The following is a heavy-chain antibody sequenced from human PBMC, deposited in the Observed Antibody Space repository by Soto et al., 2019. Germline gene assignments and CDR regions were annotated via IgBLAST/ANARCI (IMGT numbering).Heavy chain of an antibody. Sequence: SETLSLTCAVYGGSFSGYYWSWIRQPPGKGLEWIGEINHSGSTNYNPSLKSRVTISVDTSKNQFSLKLSSVTAADTAVYYCARTTEVGATVVRGWFDPWGQGTLVTVS. D-gene: IGHD1-26*01. CDR3: ARTTEVGATVVRGWFDP. J-gene: IGHJ5*02. CDR2: INHSGST. V-gene: IGHV4-34*01. CDR1: GGSFSGYY.